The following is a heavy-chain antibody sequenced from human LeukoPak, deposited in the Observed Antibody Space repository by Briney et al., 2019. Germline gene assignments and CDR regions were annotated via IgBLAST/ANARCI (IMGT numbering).Heavy chain of an antibody. Sequence: GESLKISCQGSGYSFTSYWIGWMREMPGKGLEWMGVIYPGDSDTRYSPSFQGQVTISADKSISTAYLQWSSLKASDTAMYYCARPLDDYVYDYWGQGTLVTVSS. J-gene: IGHJ4*02. V-gene: IGHV5-51*01. CDR3: ARPLDDYVYDY. CDR2: IYPGDSDT. D-gene: IGHD3-16*01. CDR1: GYSFTSYW.